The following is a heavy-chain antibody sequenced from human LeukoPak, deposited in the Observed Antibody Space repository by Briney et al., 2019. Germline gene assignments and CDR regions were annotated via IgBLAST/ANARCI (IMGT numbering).Heavy chain of an antibody. D-gene: IGHD3-9*01. CDR3: ARRPRYFDRSWYYFDF. J-gene: IGHJ4*02. Sequence: SETLSLTCTVSGYSISSTVYYWGWIRQPPGKGLEWIGSIYYSGSTYYNPSLKSRLIISVDTSKNQFSLKLSSVTAADTAVYYCARRPRYFDRSWYYFDFWGQGTLVTVSS. CDR2: IYYSGST. V-gene: IGHV4-39*01. CDR1: GYSISSTVYY.